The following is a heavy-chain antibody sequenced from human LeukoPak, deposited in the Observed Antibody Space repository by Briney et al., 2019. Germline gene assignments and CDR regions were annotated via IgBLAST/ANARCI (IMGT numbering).Heavy chain of an antibody. CDR2: TSGSGGST. D-gene: IGHD2-21*02. J-gene: IGHJ4*02. CDR3: AKAYCGGDCYSGVDFFDY. V-gene: IGHV3-23*01. CDR1: GFTFRRHA. Sequence: PGGSLRLSCAASGFTFRRHAMSWVRQAPGKGLEWVSGTSGSGGSTYYADSVKGRFTISRDNSKNTLYLQMKSLRAEDTAVYYCAKAYCGGDCYSGVDFFDYWGQGTLVTVSS.